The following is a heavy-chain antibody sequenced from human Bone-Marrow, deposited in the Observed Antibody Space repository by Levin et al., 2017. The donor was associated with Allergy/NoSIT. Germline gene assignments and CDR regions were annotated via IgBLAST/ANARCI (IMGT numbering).Heavy chain of an antibody. CDR2: INRSGTRT. J-gene: IGHJ6*03. Sequence: GGSLRLSCLASGFTFGDFAMTWVRQVPGKGLEWVAGINRSGTRTGYADSVKGRLTISRDSAKNSLYLQMNNLRAEDTGLYYCARCGRFGSGTYYYYMDVWGEGTTVIISS. D-gene: IGHD3-10*01. CDR1: GFTFGDFA. V-gene: IGHV3-20*04. CDR3: ARCGRFGSGTYYYYMDV.